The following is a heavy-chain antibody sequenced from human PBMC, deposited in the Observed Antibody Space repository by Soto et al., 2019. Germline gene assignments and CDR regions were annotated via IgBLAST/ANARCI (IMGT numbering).Heavy chain of an antibody. J-gene: IGHJ3*02. CDR1: GFTFSDHY. Sequence: GGSLRLSCAASGFTFSDHYMDWVRQAPGKGLEWVGRTRNKANSYTTEYAASVKGRFTISRDDSKNSLYLQMNSLKTEDTAVYYCAREASGSYESLDAFDIWGQGTMVTVSS. V-gene: IGHV3-72*01. D-gene: IGHD1-26*01. CDR3: AREASGSYESLDAFDI. CDR2: TRNKANSYTT.